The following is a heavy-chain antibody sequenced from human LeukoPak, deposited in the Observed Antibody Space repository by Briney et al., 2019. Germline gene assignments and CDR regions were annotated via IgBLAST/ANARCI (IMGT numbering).Heavy chain of an antibody. D-gene: IGHD2-21*02. Sequence: GASVKVSCKASGYTFTCYYMHWVRQAPGQGLGWMGWINPNSGGTNYAQKFQGRVTMTRDTSISTAYMELSRLRSDDTAVYYCARAHDPYCGGDCADAFDIWGQGTMVTVSS. CDR2: INPNSGGT. J-gene: IGHJ3*02. CDR3: ARAHDPYCGGDCADAFDI. V-gene: IGHV1-2*02. CDR1: GYTFTCYY.